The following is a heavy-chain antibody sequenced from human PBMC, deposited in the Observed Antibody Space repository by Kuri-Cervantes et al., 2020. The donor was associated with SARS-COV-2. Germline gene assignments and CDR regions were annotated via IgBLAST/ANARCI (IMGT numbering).Heavy chain of an antibody. D-gene: IGHD5-12*01. Sequence: ASVKVSCKASGYTFTSYAMHWVRQAPGQRLEWMGWINAGNGNTKYSQKFQGRVTITRDTSASTAYMELSSLRSEDTAVYYCASEGLGIVATDDPYYYYGMDVRGQGTTVTVSS. CDR3: ASEGLGIVATDDPYYYYGMDV. J-gene: IGHJ6*02. CDR1: GYTFTSYA. CDR2: INAGNGNT. V-gene: IGHV1-3*01.